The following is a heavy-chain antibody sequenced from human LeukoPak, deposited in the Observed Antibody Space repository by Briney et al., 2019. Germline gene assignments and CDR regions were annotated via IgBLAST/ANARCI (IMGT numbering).Heavy chain of an antibody. V-gene: IGHV4-59*08. Sequence: PSETLSLTCTVSGGSISSYYWSWIRQPPGKGLEWIGYIYYSGSTNYNPSLKSRVTISPDTSKNQFSLKLSSVTAADTALYYCARGFRGPNFDYWGQGTLVTVSS. CDR2: IYYSGST. J-gene: IGHJ4*02. D-gene: IGHD3-10*01. CDR1: GGSISSYY. CDR3: ARGFRGPNFDY.